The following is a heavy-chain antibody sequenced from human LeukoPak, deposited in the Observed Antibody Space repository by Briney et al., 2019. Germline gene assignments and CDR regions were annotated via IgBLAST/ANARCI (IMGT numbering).Heavy chain of an antibody. CDR1: GFTFSSHW. CDR3: ARGTYYFEY. CDR2: IKQDGSEK. J-gene: IGHJ4*02. V-gene: IGHV3-7*05. Sequence: GSLRLSCAASGFTFSSHWMSWVRQAPGKGLEWVANIKQDGSEKYYVDSVKGRFTISRDNAKTSLYLQMNSLRAEDTAVYYCARGTYYFEYWGQGTLVTVSS. D-gene: IGHD3/OR15-3a*01.